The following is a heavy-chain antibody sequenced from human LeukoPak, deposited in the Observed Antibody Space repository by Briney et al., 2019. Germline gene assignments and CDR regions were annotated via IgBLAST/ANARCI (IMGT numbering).Heavy chain of an antibody. V-gene: IGHV4-4*09. CDR2: IYTSRST. CDR1: GRSISSYY. J-gene: IGHJ4*02. CDR3: ARGSGSYYNEFDY. Sequence: SETLSLTCTVSGRSISSYYWSWIRQPPGKGLEWIGYIYTSRSTHYNPSLKSRVTMSVDTSQYKFYLTLSYLTAAATAVYYSARGSGSYYNEFDYCGQGTLVTVSS. D-gene: IGHD3-10*01.